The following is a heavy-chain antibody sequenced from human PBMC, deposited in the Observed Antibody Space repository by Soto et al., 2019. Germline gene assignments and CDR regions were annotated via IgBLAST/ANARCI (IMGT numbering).Heavy chain of an antibody. CDR1: GGSISSYY. J-gene: IGHJ4*02. D-gene: IGHD3-16*01. CDR2: IYYSGST. CDR3: ASLTYYDYIWGSSGIDY. V-gene: IGHV4-59*08. Sequence: SETLSLTCTVSGGSISSYYCSWIRQPPGKGLEWIGYIYYSGSTNYNPSLKSRVTISVDTSKNQFSLKLSSVTAADTALYYCASLTYYDYIWGSSGIDYWGQGTLVTVSS.